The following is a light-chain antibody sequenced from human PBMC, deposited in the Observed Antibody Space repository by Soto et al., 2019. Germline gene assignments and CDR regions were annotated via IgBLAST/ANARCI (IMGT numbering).Light chain of an antibody. V-gene: IGKV1-6*01. J-gene: IGKJ3*01. CDR2: AAS. CDR1: QGIRND. Sequence: AIQMTQSPSSLSASVGDRVTITCRASQGIRNDLGWYQQKPGKAPKLLIHAASSLQSRVPSRFSGSGSGTDFTLTISSLQPEDFATYYCLQDYNYPFTFGPGTKVDIK. CDR3: LQDYNYPFT.